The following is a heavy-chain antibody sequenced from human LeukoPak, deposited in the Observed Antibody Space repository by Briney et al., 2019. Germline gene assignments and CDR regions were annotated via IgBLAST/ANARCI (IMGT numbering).Heavy chain of an antibody. Sequence: PSETLSLTCAVYGGSFSGYYWSWIRQPPGKGLEWIGEINHSGSTNYNPSLKSRVTISVDTSKNQLSLKLSSVIAADTAVYYCAAVGSGTGAFDYWGQGTLVTVSS. CDR3: AAVGSGTGAFDY. CDR1: GGSFSGYY. CDR2: INHSGST. D-gene: IGHD2-8*02. J-gene: IGHJ4*02. V-gene: IGHV4-34*01.